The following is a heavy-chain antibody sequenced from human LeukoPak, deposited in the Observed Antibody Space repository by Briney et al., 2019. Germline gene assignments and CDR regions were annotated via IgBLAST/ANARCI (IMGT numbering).Heavy chain of an antibody. CDR3: ARATSGDFEIDY. Sequence: SETLSLTCTVSGGSISSSSYHWGWIRQPPGKGLEWIGSIQYRGSTYYNPSLKSRVTISVDTSKNQFSLRLRSVTAADTAVYYCARATSGDFEIDYWGQGTLVTVSS. CDR2: IQYRGST. CDR1: GGSISSSSYH. D-gene: IGHD4-17*01. V-gene: IGHV4-39*07. J-gene: IGHJ4*02.